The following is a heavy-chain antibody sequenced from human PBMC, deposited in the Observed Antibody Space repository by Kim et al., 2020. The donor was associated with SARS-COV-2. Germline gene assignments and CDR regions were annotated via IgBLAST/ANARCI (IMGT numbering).Heavy chain of an antibody. CDR2: INAGNGDT. J-gene: IGHJ6*02. D-gene: IGHD6-19*01. Sequence: ASVKVSCKPSGYTFATYAIHWVRQAPGQRLEFMGWINAGNGDTGSSQKFQGRVTLSRDSSARTVYMELSSLGSEDTAVYYCVRRWLGYGMVVWGQGTTVT. CDR3: VRRWLGYGMVV. CDR1: GYTFATYA. V-gene: IGHV1-3*01.